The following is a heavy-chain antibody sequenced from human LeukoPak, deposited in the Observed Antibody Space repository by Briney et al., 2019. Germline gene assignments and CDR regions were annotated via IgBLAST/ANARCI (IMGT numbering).Heavy chain of an antibody. J-gene: IGHJ6*03. V-gene: IGHV3-23*01. D-gene: IGHD3-10*01. CDR2: ISTSGGTT. CDR3: ASGSGSYRTPYYYMDV. Sequence: GGSLRLSCAASGFTFSSYAMNWVRQAPGKGPEGVSSISTSGGTTYYADSVKGRFTISRDNSKNTQFLQMNSLRAEDTAVYYCASGSGSYRTPYYYMDVWGTVTTVTVSS. CDR1: GFTFSSYA.